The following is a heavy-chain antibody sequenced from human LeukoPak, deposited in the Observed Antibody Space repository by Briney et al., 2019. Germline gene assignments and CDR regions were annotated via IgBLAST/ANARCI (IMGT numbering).Heavy chain of an antibody. CDR1: GFSFSRDG. J-gene: IGHJ6*02. CDR2: IWNDGSTK. Sequence: PGGSLRLSCAASGFSFSRDGMHSVRQAPGKGLEWVAVIWNDGSTKYYADSVKGRFTISRDNSKDPLYLQMNTLKAAESALYCCARDTRSGLYYYYGMDVWGQGTTVTVSS. D-gene: IGHD6-19*01. V-gene: IGHV3-33*01. CDR3: ARDTRSGLYYYYGMDV.